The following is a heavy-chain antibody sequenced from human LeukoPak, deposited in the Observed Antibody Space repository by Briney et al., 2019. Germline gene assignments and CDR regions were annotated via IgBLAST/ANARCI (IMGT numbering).Heavy chain of an antibody. CDR1: GGSISSSSYY. V-gene: IGHV4-39*07. D-gene: IGHD1-26*01. CDR2: IYYSGST. Sequence: PSETLSLTGTVSGGSISSSSYYWGWIRQPPGKGLEWIGSIYYSGSTYYNPSLKSRVTISVDTSKNQFSLKLSSVTAADTAVYYCARASTTTCLDYWGQGSLVTVSS. CDR3: ARASTTTCLDY. J-gene: IGHJ4*02.